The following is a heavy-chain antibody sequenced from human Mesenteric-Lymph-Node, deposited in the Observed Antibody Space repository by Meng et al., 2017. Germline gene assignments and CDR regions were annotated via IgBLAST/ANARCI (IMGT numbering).Heavy chain of an antibody. CDR2: VYHNGVT. D-gene: IGHD4-17*01. CDR3: ATRNDYGGNFDL. Sequence: QVQLKQWGAEVLKPSETLSLTCAVYGGSLSGYYWSWIRQPPGKGLEWMGEVYHNGVTKYSPSLRSRVVISIDTSKNQFSLNLRSVSAADTAMYYCATRNDYGGNFDLWGRGTLVTVSS. V-gene: IGHV4-34*02. CDR1: GGSLSGYY. J-gene: IGHJ2*01.